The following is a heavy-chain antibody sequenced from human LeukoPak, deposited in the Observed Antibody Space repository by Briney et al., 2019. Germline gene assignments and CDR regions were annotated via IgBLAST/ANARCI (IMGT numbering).Heavy chain of an antibody. CDR1: GGSFSGYY. Sequence: SETLSLTCAVYGGSFSGYYWSWIRQPPGKGLEWIGEINHSGSTNYNPSLKSRVTISVDTSKNQFSLKLSSVTAADTAVYYCARGQRRLIGGYAFDIWGQGTMVTVSS. CDR3: ARGQRRLIGGYAFDI. CDR2: INHSGST. D-gene: IGHD2-8*01. V-gene: IGHV4-34*01. J-gene: IGHJ3*02.